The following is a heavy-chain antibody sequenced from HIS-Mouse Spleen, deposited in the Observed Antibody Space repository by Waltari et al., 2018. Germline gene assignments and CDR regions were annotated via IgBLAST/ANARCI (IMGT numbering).Heavy chain of an antibody. CDR3: ARDYGDNWFDP. Sequence: QLQLQESGPGLVKPSETLSLTCTVPGGSISSSSYYWGWIREPPGKGLEWVGSIYYSGGTDYNPSIKCRVTISVDTSKTQISLKLSSVTAADTAVYYCARDYGDNWFDPWGQGTLVTVSS. V-gene: IGHV4-39*07. CDR2: IYYSGGT. D-gene: IGHD4-17*01. CDR1: GGSISSSSYY. J-gene: IGHJ5*02.